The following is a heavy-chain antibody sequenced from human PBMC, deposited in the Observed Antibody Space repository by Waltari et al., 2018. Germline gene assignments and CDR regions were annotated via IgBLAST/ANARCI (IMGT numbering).Heavy chain of an antibody. CDR2: INSDGGST. V-gene: IGHV3-74*01. CDR1: GFNFSRSW. Sequence: EVPLVESGGGLVQPGGSLRLSCAASGFNFSRSWMHLVLQVPGKGLVWVSRINSDGGSTGYADSVKGRFTSSRDNTKSTLYLQMSSLRADDSAVYYCASWKFCTGGNCYGWGYWGQGTLVTVSS. CDR3: ASWKFCTGGNCYGWGY. J-gene: IGHJ4*02. D-gene: IGHD2-15*01.